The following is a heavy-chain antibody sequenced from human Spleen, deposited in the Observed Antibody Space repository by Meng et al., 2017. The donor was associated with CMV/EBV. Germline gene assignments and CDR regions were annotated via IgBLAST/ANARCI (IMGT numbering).Heavy chain of an antibody. CDR3: ARPRYTTSSPFDD. CDR2: ISYSGFT. Sequence: SETLSLTCTVSGASISNDNYYWSWIRQHPGKGLEWIGYISYSGFTYYNPSLKSRVIISDDTSKNQFSLKLSSVTAADTAVYYCARPRYTTSSPFDDWGQGTLVTVSS. CDR1: GASISNDNYY. D-gene: IGHD6-6*01. V-gene: IGHV4-31*03. J-gene: IGHJ4*02.